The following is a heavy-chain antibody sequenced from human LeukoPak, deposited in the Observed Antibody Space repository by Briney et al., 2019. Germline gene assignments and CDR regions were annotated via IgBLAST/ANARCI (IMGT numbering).Heavy chain of an antibody. Sequence: SETLSLTCTVSGGSISDDYWSWLRQPPGKGLEWIAYIHYSGTTNYNPSLKSRVSISIDTSKNQFSLKLSSVTPADTAVYYCARQVYSSSWSYYFDYWGQGILVTVSS. D-gene: IGHD6-13*01. CDR1: GGSISDDY. V-gene: IGHV4-59*01. J-gene: IGHJ4*02. CDR3: ARQVYSSSWSYYFDY. CDR2: IHYSGTT.